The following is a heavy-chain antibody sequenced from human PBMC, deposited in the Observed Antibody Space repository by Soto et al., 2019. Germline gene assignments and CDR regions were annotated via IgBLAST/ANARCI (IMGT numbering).Heavy chain of an antibody. CDR3: ARLHYDFWSGYSEYYFDY. CDR2: IYYSGST. V-gene: IGHV4-30-4*01. CDR1: GGSISSGGYY. D-gene: IGHD3-3*01. J-gene: IGHJ4*02. Sequence: SETLSLTCTVSGGSISSGGYYWSWIRQPPGKGLEWIGYIYYSGSTYYNPSLKSRVTISVDTSKNQFSLKLSSVTAADTAVYYCARLHYDFWSGYSEYYFDYWGQGTLVIVSS.